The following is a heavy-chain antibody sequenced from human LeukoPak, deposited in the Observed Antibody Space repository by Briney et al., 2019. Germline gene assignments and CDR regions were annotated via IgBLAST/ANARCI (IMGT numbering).Heavy chain of an antibody. CDR2: IYPGDSDT. J-gene: IGHJ4*02. Sequence: GESLKISCKGSGYSFTSYWIGWVRQMPGKGLEWMGIIYPGDSDTRYSPSFQGQVTFSADKSIITAYLQWNSLKASDTAMYYCARQTTQMDIVVVPAAWDYWGQGTLVTVSS. D-gene: IGHD2-2*03. CDR3: ARQTTQMDIVVVPAAWDY. CDR1: GYSFTSYW. V-gene: IGHV5-51*01.